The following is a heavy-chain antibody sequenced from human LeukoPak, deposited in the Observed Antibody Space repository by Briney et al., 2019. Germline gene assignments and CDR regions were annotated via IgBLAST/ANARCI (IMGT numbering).Heavy chain of an antibody. J-gene: IGHJ4*02. V-gene: IGHV3-20*04. D-gene: IGHD1-26*01. Sequence: GGSLRLSCAASGFTFDDYGMSWVRQAPGKGLEWVSGIKWNGGSTGYADSVKGRFTISRDNAKNSLYLQMNSLRAEDTALYYCARVASGSYYGEGFDYWGQGTLVTVSS. CDR2: IKWNGGST. CDR3: ARVASGSYYGEGFDY. CDR1: GFTFDDYG.